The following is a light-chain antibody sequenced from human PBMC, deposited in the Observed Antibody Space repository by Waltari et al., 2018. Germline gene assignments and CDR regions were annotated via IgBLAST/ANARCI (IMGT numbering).Light chain of an antibody. CDR2: EVS. CDR1: SSDGGGYNY. Sequence: QSALTQPASVSGSPGQSITLSCTGTSSDGGGYNYVSWYQQHPGKAPKLMIYEVSNRPSGVSNRFSGSKSGNTASLTISGLQAEDEADYYCSSYTSSSTLVVFGGGTKLTVL. J-gene: IGLJ2*01. V-gene: IGLV2-14*01. CDR3: SSYTSSSTLVV.